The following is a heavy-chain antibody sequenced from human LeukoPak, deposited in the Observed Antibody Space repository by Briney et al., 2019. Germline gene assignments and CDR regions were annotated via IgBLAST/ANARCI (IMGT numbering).Heavy chain of an antibody. Sequence: PGGSLRLSCAASEFTFSSYWIPWVRQAPGKGLVWVSRINSDGTGTTYADSVKGRFTISRDNAKNTLYLQMNSLRAEDTAMYYCARGSDYYESSGPGAFDIWGQGTMVTVSS. V-gene: IGHV3-74*01. J-gene: IGHJ3*02. CDR1: EFTFSSYW. D-gene: IGHD3-22*01. CDR3: ARGSDYYESSGPGAFDI. CDR2: INSDGTGT.